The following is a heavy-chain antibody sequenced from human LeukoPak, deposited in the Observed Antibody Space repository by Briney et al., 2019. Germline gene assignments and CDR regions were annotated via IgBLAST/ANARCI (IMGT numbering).Heavy chain of an antibody. CDR1: GFTVSSNY. D-gene: IGHD2-2*01. J-gene: IGHJ6*03. V-gene: IGHV3-48*01. Sequence: PGGSLRLSCAASGFTVSSNYMSWVRQAPGKGLEWVSYISSSSSTIYYADSVKGRFTISRDNAKNSLYLQMNSLRAEDTAVYYCARAPIVVVPAATKPPYYYYMDVWGKGTTVTVSS. CDR2: ISSSSSTI. CDR3: ARAPIVVVPAATKPPYYYYMDV.